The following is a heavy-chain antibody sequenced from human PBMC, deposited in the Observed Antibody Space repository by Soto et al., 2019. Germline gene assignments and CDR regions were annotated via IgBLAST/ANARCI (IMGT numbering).Heavy chain of an antibody. CDR3: ARGGLGYCSGGSCDAFDI. D-gene: IGHD2-15*01. CDR1: GFTFDDYG. V-gene: IGHV3-20*01. J-gene: IGHJ3*02. Sequence: GGSLRLSCAASGFTFDDYGMSWVRQAPGKGLEWVSGINWNGGSTGYADSVKGRFTISRDNAKNFLYLQMNSLRAEDTALYHCARGGLGYCSGGSCDAFDIWGQGTMVTVSS. CDR2: INWNGGST.